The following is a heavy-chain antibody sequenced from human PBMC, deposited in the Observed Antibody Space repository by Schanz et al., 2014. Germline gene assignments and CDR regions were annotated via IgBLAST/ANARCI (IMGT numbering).Heavy chain of an antibody. V-gene: IGHV3-23*04. CDR2: ISSGGGST. CDR1: TFTFDHYA. J-gene: IGHJ6*03. CDR3: ARVKYCTITRCYRTETEGIYYMDV. Sequence: EVQLVESGGGLVKPGGSLRLSCSASTFTFDHYAMSWVRQAPGKGLEWVSSISSGGGSTYYADSVKGRFTISRDNSKNTLYLQMKSLRAEDTAVYYCARVKYCTITRCYRTETEGIYYMDVWGKGTTVTVSS. D-gene: IGHD2-2*01.